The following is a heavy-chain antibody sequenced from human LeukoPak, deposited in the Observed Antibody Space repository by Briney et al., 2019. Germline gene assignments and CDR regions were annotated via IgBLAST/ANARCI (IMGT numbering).Heavy chain of an antibody. D-gene: IGHD1-26*01. CDR2: ISSSGTYI. V-gene: IGHV3-21*01. CDR3: ARGEPSDY. CDR1: GFTFSSYG. J-gene: IGHJ4*02. Sequence: GGSLRLSCAASGFTFSSYGMHWVRQAPGKGLEWVSFISSSGTYINYADSVKGRFTISRDNAKNSLFLQMNSLRVEDTAVYYCARGEPSDYWGQGTLVTVSS.